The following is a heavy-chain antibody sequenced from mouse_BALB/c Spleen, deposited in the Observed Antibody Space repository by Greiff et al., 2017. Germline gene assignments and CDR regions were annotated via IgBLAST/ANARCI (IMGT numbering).Heavy chain of an antibody. V-gene: IGHV1S81*02. Sequence: VQLQQPGAELVKPGASVKLSCKASGYTFTSYWMHWVKQRPGQGLEWIGEINPSNGRTNYNEKFKSKATLTVDKSSSTAYMQLSSLTSEDSAVYYCARGGGPWFAYWGQGTLVTVSA. D-gene: IGHD1-1*02. CDR3: ARGGGPWFAY. CDR2: INPSNGRT. CDR1: GYTFTSYW. J-gene: IGHJ3*01.